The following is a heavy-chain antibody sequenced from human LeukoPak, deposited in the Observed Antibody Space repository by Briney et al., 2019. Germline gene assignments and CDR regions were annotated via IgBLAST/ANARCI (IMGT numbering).Heavy chain of an antibody. D-gene: IGHD2-15*01. V-gene: IGHV4-59*01. Sequence: PSETLSLTCTVSGGSISSYYWSWIRQPPGKGLEWGGYIYYSGSTNYNASLKSRVTISVGTSKNQFSLKLSSVTAADTAVYYCARATRHCSGGSCYSRAFDIWGQGTMVTVSS. J-gene: IGHJ3*02. CDR3: ARATRHCSGGSCYSRAFDI. CDR2: IYYSGST. CDR1: GGSISSYY.